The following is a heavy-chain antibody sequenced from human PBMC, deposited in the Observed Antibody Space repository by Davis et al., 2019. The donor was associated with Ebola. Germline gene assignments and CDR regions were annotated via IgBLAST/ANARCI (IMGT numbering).Heavy chain of an antibody. D-gene: IGHD6-6*01. V-gene: IGHV1-46*01. CDR2: INPNDGRT. J-gene: IGHJ4*02. Sequence: ASVKVSCKASGYTFTNYYMHWVRQAPGQGLEWMGMINPNDGRTIYAQKFQGRVTVTRDTSTTTVYMELRSLISDDTAVYYCARGRYPTSSLDYWGQGTLVTVSS. CDR3: ARGRYPTSSLDY. CDR1: GYTFTNYY.